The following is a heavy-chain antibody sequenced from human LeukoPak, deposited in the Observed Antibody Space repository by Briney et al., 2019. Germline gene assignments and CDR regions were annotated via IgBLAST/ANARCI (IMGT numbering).Heavy chain of an antibody. CDR3: AREDVGQYYFDY. Sequence: PSETLSLTCTVSGGSVSSGSYYWSRNRQPPGKGLEWIGYIYYSGSTNYSPSLKCRVTISVDTSKNQFSLMLTSVTAADTAVYFCAREDVGQYYFDYWGQGTLVTVSS. CDR1: GGSVSSGSYY. V-gene: IGHV4-61*01. D-gene: IGHD4-11*01. CDR2: IYYSGST. J-gene: IGHJ4*02.